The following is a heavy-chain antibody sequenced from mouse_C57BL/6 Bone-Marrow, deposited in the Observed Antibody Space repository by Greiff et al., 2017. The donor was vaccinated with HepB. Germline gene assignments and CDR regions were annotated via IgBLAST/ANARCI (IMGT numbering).Heavy chain of an antibody. Sequence: QVQLQQPGAELVRPGSSVKLSCKASGYTFTSYWMDWVKQRNGKGLEWIGNIYPSDSETHYNQKFKDKATLTVDKSSSTAYMQLSSLTSEDSSVYYYARGVTSRYYYAMDYWGQGTSVTVSS. V-gene: IGHV1-61*01. D-gene: IGHD2-5*01. CDR3: ARGVTSRYYYAMDY. J-gene: IGHJ4*01. CDR2: IYPSDSET. CDR1: GYTFTSYW.